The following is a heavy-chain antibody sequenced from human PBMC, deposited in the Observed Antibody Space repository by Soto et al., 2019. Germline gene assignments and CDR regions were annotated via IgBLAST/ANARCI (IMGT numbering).Heavy chain of an antibody. CDR1: GGSISSGDYY. Sequence: SETLSLTCTVSGGSISSGDYYWSWIRQPPGKGLEWIGYIYYSGSTYYNPSLKSRVTISVDTSKNQFSLKLSSVTAADTAVYYCARDQLTTYYYYYGMDVWGQGTTVTVSS. J-gene: IGHJ6*02. CDR3: ARDQLTTYYYYYGMDV. CDR2: IYYSGST. D-gene: IGHD4-4*01. V-gene: IGHV4-30-4*01.